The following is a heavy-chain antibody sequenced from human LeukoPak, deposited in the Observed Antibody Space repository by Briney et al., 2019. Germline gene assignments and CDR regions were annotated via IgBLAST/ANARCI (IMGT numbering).Heavy chain of an antibody. J-gene: IGHJ4*02. V-gene: IGHV2-5*02. CDR2: IYGDENK. Sequence: SGATLLKPPRTLTLTCTFSGGSVPTGGGGVGWIRQSTGKALEWLSLIYGDENKHYSPSLKSRLTITQDTSKNLVVLKMTNMDPMDTATYFCTHGRAFYYDTTGYFPAFDYWGQGAPVTVSS. CDR3: THGRAFYYDTTGYFPAFDY. CDR1: GGSVPTGGGG. D-gene: IGHD3-22*01.